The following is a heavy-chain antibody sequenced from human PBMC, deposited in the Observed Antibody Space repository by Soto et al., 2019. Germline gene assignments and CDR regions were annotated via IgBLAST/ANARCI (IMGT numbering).Heavy chain of an antibody. J-gene: IGHJ6*02. V-gene: IGHV4-34*01. Sequence: SETLSLTCAVYGGSFSGYYWSWIRQPPGKGLEWIGEINHSGSTNYNPSLKSRVTISVDTSKNQFSLKLSSVTAADTAVYYCVRGLPSHWNSDYYGMDVWGQGTTVTVSS. D-gene: IGHD1-7*01. CDR1: GGSFSGYY. CDR2: INHSGST. CDR3: VRGLPSHWNSDYYGMDV.